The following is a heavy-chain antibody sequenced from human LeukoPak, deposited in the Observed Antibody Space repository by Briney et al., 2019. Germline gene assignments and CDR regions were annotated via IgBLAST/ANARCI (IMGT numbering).Heavy chain of an antibody. J-gene: IGHJ6*04. Sequence: GGSLRLSCAASGFTFSSYEMNWVRQAPGKGLEWVSYISSSGSTIYYADSVKGRFTISRDNAKNSLYLHMNSLRAEDTAVYYCAELRITMIGGVWGKGTTVTISS. V-gene: IGHV3-48*03. D-gene: IGHD3-10*02. CDR1: GFTFSSYE. CDR3: AELRITMIGGV. CDR2: ISSSGSTI.